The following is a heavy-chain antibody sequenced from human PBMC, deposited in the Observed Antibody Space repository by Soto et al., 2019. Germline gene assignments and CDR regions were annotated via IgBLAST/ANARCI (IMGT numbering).Heavy chain of an antibody. CDR2: IIPMFGTT. D-gene: IGHD4-17*01. Sequence: QVQLVQSGAEVKKPGSSVKVSCKASGGTFTTYPNNWVRQAPGQGLEWMGGIIPMFGTTNYAQKFQGRVTITADESTSTAYMELSSLRSEDTAMYYCARQFTDGDYQYWGQGTLVTVSS. CDR1: GGTFTTYP. J-gene: IGHJ4*02. V-gene: IGHV1-69*01. CDR3: ARQFTDGDYQY.